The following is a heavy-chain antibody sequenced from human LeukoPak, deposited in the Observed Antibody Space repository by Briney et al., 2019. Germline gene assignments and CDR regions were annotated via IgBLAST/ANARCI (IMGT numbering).Heavy chain of an antibody. J-gene: IGHJ5*02. CDR1: GYTFTSYG. D-gene: IGHD6-19*01. Sequence: ASVKVSCKASGYTFTSYGISWVRQAPGQGLEWMGWISAYNGNTNYAQKLQGRVTMTTDTSTSTAYMELRSLRSDDTAVYYCAREGDVQWLVRGWFDPWGQGTLVTVSS. CDR2: ISAYNGNT. CDR3: AREGDVQWLVRGWFDP. V-gene: IGHV1-18*01.